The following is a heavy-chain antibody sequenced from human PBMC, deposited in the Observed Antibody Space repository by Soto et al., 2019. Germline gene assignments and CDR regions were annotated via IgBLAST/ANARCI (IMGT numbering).Heavy chain of an antibody. V-gene: IGHV5-51*01. CDR3: ARVLDYYDSSGYYMAY. Sequence: GESLKISCKGSGYSFTSYWIGWVRQMPGKGLEWMGIIYPGDSDTRYSPSFQGQVTISADKSISTAYMELSSLRSEDTAVYYCARVLDYYDSSGYYMAYWGQGTLVTVSS. CDR2: IYPGDSDT. D-gene: IGHD3-22*01. J-gene: IGHJ4*02. CDR1: GYSFTSYW.